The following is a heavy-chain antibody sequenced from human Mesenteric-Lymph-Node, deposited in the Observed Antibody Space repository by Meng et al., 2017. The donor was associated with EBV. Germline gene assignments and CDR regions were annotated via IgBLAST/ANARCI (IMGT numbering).Heavy chain of an antibody. CDR3: ARRLHYYGSLGS. CDR2: TGTS. Sequence: QVQWQGPGPGLVKPSETLSLTCTISGGAISSDNWAWIRQPPGKGLEWIGDTGTSYYNPSLKNRVTISVDTSNQFSLKLSSVTAADTAVYYCARRLHYYGSLGSWGQGTLVTVSS. J-gene: IGHJ4*02. CDR1: GGAISSDN. V-gene: IGHV4-39*01. D-gene: IGHD3-10*01.